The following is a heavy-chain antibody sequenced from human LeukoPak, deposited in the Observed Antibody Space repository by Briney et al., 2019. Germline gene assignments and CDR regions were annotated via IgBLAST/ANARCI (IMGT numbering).Heavy chain of an antibody. Sequence: SETLSLTCAVYGGSFSGYYWSWIRQPPGKGLEWIGEINHSGSTNYNPSLKSRLTISVDTSKNQFSLKLSSVTAADTAVYYCARVFFSRRYYGSGSYLIRFDPWGQGTLVTVSS. CDR2: INHSGST. D-gene: IGHD3-10*01. CDR3: ARVFFSRRYYGSGSYLIRFDP. V-gene: IGHV4-34*01. J-gene: IGHJ5*02. CDR1: GGSFSGYY.